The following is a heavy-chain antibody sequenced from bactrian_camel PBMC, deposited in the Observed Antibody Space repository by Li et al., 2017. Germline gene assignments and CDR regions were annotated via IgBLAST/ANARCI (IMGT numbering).Heavy chain of an antibody. CDR1: GYTYSTNC. CDR2: LYSDGSV. Sequence: VQLVESGGGSVQAGGSLRLSCAASGYTYSTNCMGWFRQAPGKEREGLAALYSDGSVKYADSVKGRFLIDKDVARNKLLLHMNNLQPEDTAMYYCLADPSGAYFYTLKPLSESNYWGQGTQVTVS. V-gene: IGHV3S53*01. CDR3: LADPSGAYFYTLKPLSESNY. D-gene: IGHD2*01. J-gene: IGHJ4*01.